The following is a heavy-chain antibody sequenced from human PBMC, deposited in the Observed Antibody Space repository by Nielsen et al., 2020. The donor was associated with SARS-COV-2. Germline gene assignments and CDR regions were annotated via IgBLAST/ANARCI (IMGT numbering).Heavy chain of an antibody. D-gene: IGHD3-3*01. Sequence: ESLKISCAASGFTFSSSWMHWVRQAPGKGMVWVSRIKTDGTYTNFADAVRGRFTISRDNAKNTVSLQMNSLREEDTAVYYCAGGGSGYMSYWGQGTLFTVSS. CDR1: GFTFSSSW. CDR2: IKTDGTYT. CDR3: AGGGSGYMSY. J-gene: IGHJ4*02. V-gene: IGHV3-74*01.